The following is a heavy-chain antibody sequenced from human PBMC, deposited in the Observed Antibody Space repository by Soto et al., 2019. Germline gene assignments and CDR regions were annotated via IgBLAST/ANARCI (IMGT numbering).Heavy chain of an antibody. Sequence: SETLSLTCTVSSGSISSYYWSWIRQPPGKGLKWIGYIHYTGNTNSNPSLKGRVTLSIDPSWNQFSLKLRSVTAADTAVYYCARDPPTGTTLDWADSWGQGTLVTVSS. D-gene: IGHD1-7*01. CDR2: IHYTGNT. CDR1: SGSISSYY. CDR3: ARDPPTGTTLDWADS. J-gene: IGHJ4*02. V-gene: IGHV4-59*01.